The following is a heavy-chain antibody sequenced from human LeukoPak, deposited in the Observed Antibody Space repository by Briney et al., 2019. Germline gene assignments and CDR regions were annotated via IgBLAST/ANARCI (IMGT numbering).Heavy chain of an antibody. CDR1: GGSISSSNW. CDR2: IYHSGST. J-gene: IGHJ5*02. CDR3: ARDPLPQTPYQQQIT. V-gene: IGHV4-4*02. D-gene: IGHD6-13*01. Sequence: SETLSLTCAVSGGSISSSNWWSWVRQPPGKGLEWIGEIYHSGSTNYNPSLKSRVTISVDKSKNQFSLKLSSVTAADTAVYYCARDPLPQTPYQQQITWGQGTLVTVSS.